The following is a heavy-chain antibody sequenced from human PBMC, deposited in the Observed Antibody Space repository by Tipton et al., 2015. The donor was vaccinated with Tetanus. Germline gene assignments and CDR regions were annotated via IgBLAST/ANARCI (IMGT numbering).Heavy chain of an antibody. CDR3: ARHQSGYFTPFDY. J-gene: IGHJ4*02. V-gene: IGHV4-39*01. CDR2: IYESGDT. D-gene: IGHD3-3*01. Sequence: TLSLTCTVSGGSIRGGTFYQGWIRQPPGKGLEWIGSIYESGDTYYIPSLKSRVTISVDTSKNQFSLNLNSMAAADTGVYYYARHQSGYFTPFDYWGQGNLVTVSS. CDR1: GGSIRGGTFY.